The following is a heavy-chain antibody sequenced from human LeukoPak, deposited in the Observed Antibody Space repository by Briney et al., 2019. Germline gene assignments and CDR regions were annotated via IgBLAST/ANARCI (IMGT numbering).Heavy chain of an antibody. Sequence: GGSLRHSCAASGFTFSSYWMSWVRQAPGKGLEWVANIKQDGSEKYYVDSVKGRFTISRDNAKNSLYLQMISLRAEDTAVYYCARVGGRYSPLGYWGQGTLVTVSS. CDR3: ARVGGRYSPLGY. D-gene: IGHD3-16*02. CDR1: GFTFSSYW. V-gene: IGHV3-7*01. CDR2: IKQDGSEK. J-gene: IGHJ4*02.